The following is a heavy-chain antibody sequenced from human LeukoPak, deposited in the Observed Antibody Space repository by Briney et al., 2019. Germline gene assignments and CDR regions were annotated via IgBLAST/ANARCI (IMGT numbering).Heavy chain of an antibody. V-gene: IGHV3-23*01. CDR3: AKDGTTVVRGLFDK. Sequence: GGSLRLSCAASGFTFSSYAMIWVRQAPGKGLEWVSGISGSGGSTFYADSVEGRFTISRDNSKNTLYLLINSLRAEDTAVYYCAKDGTTVVRGLFDKWGPGTMVTVSS. J-gene: IGHJ3*02. CDR1: GFTFSSYA. D-gene: IGHD4-23*01. CDR2: ISGSGGST.